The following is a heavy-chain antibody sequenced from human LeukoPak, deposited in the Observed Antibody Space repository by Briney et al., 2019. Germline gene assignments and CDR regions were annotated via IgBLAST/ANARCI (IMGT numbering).Heavy chain of an antibody. J-gene: IGHJ6*02. Sequence: KPSETLSLTCTVSGGSISSYYWSWIRQPPGKGLEWIGYIYYSGSTNYNPSLKSRVTMSVDTSKNQFSLKLSSVTAADAAVYYCSRLSYYYDSSGYYYYYYGMDVWGQGTTVTVSS. CDR2: IYYSGST. D-gene: IGHD3-22*01. CDR1: GGSISSYY. V-gene: IGHV4-59*08. CDR3: SRLSYYYDSSGYYYYYYGMDV.